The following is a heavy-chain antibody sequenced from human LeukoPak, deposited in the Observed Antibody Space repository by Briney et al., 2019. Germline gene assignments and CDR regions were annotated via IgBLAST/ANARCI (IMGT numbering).Heavy chain of an antibody. CDR2: IRTKYNNYQT. V-gene: IGHV3-73*01. J-gene: IGHJ4*02. D-gene: IGHD2-15*01. CDR1: GFAFADSA. CDR3: AKAAAGTCSGARCYYFDS. Sequence: GESLKISCAASGFAFADSAVHWVRQASGKGLEWIGCIRTKYNNYQTIYGASVKGRFVITRDDSGSTASLQMNSLRAEDTAVYYCAKAAAGTCSGARCYYFDSWGQGTPVTVSS.